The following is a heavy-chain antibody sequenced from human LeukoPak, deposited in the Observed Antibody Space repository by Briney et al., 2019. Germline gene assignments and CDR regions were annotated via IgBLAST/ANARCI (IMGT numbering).Heavy chain of an antibody. V-gene: IGHV4-59*08. CDR1: DGSISSYY. Sequence: SETLSLTCTVSDGSISSYYWSWIRQPPGKGLEWIGYIYYSGSTNYNLFLRSRVTISVDTSKNSFSLKLSSVTAADTAVYYCARWGSGWYENYFDYWGQGTLVTVSS. CDR3: ARWGSGWYENYFDY. J-gene: IGHJ4*02. D-gene: IGHD6-19*01. CDR2: IYYSGST.